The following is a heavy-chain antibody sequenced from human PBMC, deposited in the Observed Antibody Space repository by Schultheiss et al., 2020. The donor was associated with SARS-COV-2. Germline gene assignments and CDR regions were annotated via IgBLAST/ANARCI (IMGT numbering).Heavy chain of an antibody. CDR2: ISVSGGST. V-gene: IGHV3-23*01. Sequence: GGSLRLSCAASGFTFSSYAMSWVRQAPGKGLDWVSTISVSGGSTYYADSVKGRFTISRHNSKSTLYLQMSSLRAEDTAVYYCAKWQPGDLARLGFDYWGQGTTVTVSS. CDR3: AKWQPGDLARLGFDY. D-gene: IGHD7-27*01. CDR1: GFTFSSYA. J-gene: IGHJ4*03.